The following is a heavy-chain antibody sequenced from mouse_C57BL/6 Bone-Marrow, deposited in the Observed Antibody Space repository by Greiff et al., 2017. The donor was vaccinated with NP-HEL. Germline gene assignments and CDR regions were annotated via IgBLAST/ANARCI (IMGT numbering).Heavy chain of an antibody. CDR3: ARPFTTVLDPDCYFDG. D-gene: IGHD1-1*01. CDR2: IDPNGGGT. Sequence: VQLQQPGAELVKPGASVKLSCKASGYTFTSYWMHWVKQRPGRGLEWIGRIDPNGGGTKYNEKFKSKATLTVDKPYSTAYMQLSSLTSEDSAVYYCARPFTTVLDPDCYFDGWGTGTTVTVAS. V-gene: IGHV1-72*01. CDR1: GYTFTSYW. J-gene: IGHJ1*03.